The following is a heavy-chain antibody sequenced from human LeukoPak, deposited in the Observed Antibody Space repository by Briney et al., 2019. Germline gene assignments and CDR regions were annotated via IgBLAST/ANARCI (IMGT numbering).Heavy chain of an antibody. Sequence: SVKVSCKASGGTFSSYAITWVRQAPGLGLEWMGRIIPTLEVANYAQKFQGRVTITADKSTSTAYVELSSLRPEDTAVYYCARVISGTWLWFWGQGTLVTVSS. CDR3: ARVISGTWLWF. V-gene: IGHV1-69*04. D-gene: IGHD1-14*01. J-gene: IGHJ4*02. CDR1: GGTFSSYA. CDR2: IIPTLEVA.